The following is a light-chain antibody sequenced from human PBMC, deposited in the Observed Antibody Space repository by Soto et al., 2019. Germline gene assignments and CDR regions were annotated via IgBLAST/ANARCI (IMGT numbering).Light chain of an antibody. V-gene: IGKV3-20*01. Sequence: ESGLMQSPGSLSLTPRVRATLCCRASQSVGGNAARYPQIPGPPPKLLIFGPSSRATGIAGPFSGSGSGTDIPXTISRLATADFARYYSQHYAAAPITFGQGKRLEIK. CDR3: QHYAAAPIT. J-gene: IGKJ5*01. CDR2: GPS. CDR1: QSVGGN.